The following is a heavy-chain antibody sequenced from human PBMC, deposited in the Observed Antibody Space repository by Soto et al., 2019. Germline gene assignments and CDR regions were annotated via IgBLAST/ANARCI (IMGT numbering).Heavy chain of an antibody. D-gene: IGHD3-22*01. CDR2: IGSSTSDI. CDR1: GFTLSRHT. V-gene: IGHV3-21*01. J-gene: IGHJ3*02. Sequence: LRLSCAASGFTLSRHTMNWVRQAPGKGLEWVSFIGSSTSDIYYADSVKGRFTISRDNAKNSLYLDLTRLRAEDTAVYFCGGDYDDPSGYPTSFEMWGQGTMVTV. CDR3: GGDYDDPSGYPTSFEM.